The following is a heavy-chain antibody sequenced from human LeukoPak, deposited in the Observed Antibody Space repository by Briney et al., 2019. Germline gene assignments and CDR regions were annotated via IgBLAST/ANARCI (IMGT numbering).Heavy chain of an antibody. CDR2: IYTSGST. D-gene: IGHD2-15*01. CDR1: GGSINSYY. J-gene: IGHJ3*02. V-gene: IGHV4-4*07. Sequence: KPSETLSLTCTVSGGSINSYYWSWIRQPAGKGLEWIGRIYTSGSTNYNPSLKSRVTISVDKSKNQFSLKLSSVTAADTAVYYCARGAAKKSFDIWGQGTMVTVSS. CDR3: ARGAAKKSFDI.